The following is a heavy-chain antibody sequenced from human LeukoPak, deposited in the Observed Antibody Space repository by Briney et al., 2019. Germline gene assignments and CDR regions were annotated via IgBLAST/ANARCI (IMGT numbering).Heavy chain of an antibody. Sequence: GGSLRLSCAASGFTFGSYGMHWVRQAPGKGLEWVAFISYDRRETYYADSVKGRFSISRDNSKNTVYLQMNSLRTEDRAVYYCAREGGYYFDHWGQGPLVTVSS. D-gene: IGHD6-25*01. V-gene: IGHV3-30*03. J-gene: IGHJ4*02. CDR1: GFTFGSYG. CDR3: AREGGYYFDH. CDR2: ISYDRRET.